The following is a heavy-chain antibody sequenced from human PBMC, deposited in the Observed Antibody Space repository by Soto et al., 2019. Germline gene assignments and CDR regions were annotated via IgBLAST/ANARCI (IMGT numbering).Heavy chain of an antibody. D-gene: IGHD3-10*01. Sequence: GESLKISCKGSGYSFTSYWISWVRQMPGKGLEWMGRIDPSDSYTNYSPSFQGHVTISADKSISTAYLQWGSLKASDTAMYYCARAHYGSGSYLDFDIWGQGKWSPSPQ. CDR2: IDPSDSYT. V-gene: IGHV5-10-1*01. CDR1: GYSFTSYW. J-gene: IGHJ3*02. CDR3: ARAHYGSGSYLDFDI.